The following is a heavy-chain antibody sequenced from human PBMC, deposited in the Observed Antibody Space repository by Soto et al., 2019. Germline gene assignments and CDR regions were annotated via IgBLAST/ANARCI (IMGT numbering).Heavy chain of an antibody. Sequence: GSLRLSCAASGFTFSSYAMRWVRQAPGKGLEWVAVISYDGSNKYYADSVKGRFTISRDNSKNTLYLQMNSLRAEDTAVYYCAREYYDILTSNYYYGMDVWGQGTTVTVSS. CDR2: ISYDGSNK. J-gene: IGHJ6*02. V-gene: IGHV3-30-3*01. CDR3: AREYYDILTSNYYYGMDV. D-gene: IGHD3-9*01. CDR1: GFTFSSYA.